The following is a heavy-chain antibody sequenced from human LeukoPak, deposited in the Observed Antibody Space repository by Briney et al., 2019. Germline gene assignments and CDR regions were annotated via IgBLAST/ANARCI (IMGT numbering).Heavy chain of an antibody. V-gene: IGHV3-21*04. Sequence: GGSLRLSCAASGFTFSTFAMHWVRLSPGKGLEWVSSITGSGPYMLYADSVKHRFTISRDNTKNLLYLEMNSLRAEDTAVYYCAKDRHAPGRYCSSTSCFPFDSWGQGTLVTVSS. J-gene: IGHJ5*01. CDR3: AKDRHAPGRYCSSTSCFPFDS. CDR1: GFTFSTFA. D-gene: IGHD2-2*01. CDR2: ITGSGPYM.